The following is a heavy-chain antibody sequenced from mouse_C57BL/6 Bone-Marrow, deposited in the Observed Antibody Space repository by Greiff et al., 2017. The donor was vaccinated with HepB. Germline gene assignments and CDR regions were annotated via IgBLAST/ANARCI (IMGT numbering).Heavy chain of an antibody. D-gene: IGHD1-2*01. CDR1: GYTFTSYW. CDR3: ARWGSYGV. J-gene: IGHJ2*01. V-gene: IGHV1-64*01. CDR2: IHPNSGST. Sequence: QVQLQQPGAELVKPGASVKLSCKASGYTFTSYWMHWVKQRPGQGLEWIGMIHPNSGSTNYNEKFKSKATLTVDKSSSTTYMRVISLTSEDSAVYYCARWGSYGVWGQGTTLTVSS.